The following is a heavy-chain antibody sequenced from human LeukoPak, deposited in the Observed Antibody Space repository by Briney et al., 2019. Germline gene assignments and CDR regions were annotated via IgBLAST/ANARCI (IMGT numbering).Heavy chain of an antibody. J-gene: IGHJ4*02. CDR3: ARDKSSWYAFDY. CDR1: GGSIGSYY. CDR2: IYYSGST. V-gene: IGHV4-59*01. Sequence: SETLSLTCTVSGGSIGSYYWSWIRQPPGKGLEWIGYIYYSGSTNYNPSLKSRVTISVDTSKNQLSLKLSSVTAADTAVYYCARDKSSWYAFDYWGQGTLVTVSS. D-gene: IGHD6-13*01.